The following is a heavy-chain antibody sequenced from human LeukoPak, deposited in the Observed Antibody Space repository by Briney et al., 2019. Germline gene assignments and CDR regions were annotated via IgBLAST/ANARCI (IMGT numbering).Heavy chain of an antibody. CDR2: IQSGDRT. CDR1: GFTVSTDF. J-gene: IGHJ4*02. CDR3: ANRGF. Sequence: GGSLRLSCAASGFTVSTDFMKWVRQAPGKGLEWVSMIQSGDRTYYAASVEGRFTISRDTSKNTLYLQMSSLRAEDTAVYYCANRGFWGQGTLVTVSS. V-gene: IGHV3-53*01.